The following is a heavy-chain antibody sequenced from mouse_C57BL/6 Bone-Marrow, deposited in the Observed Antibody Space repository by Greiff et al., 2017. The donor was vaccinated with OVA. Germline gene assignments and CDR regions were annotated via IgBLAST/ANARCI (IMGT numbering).Heavy chain of an antibody. J-gene: IGHJ2*01. CDR1: GYTFTSYW. CDR2: IDPSDSYT. CDR3: ARRGGNYFDY. V-gene: IGHV1-50*01. Sequence: QVQLQQPGAELVKPGASVKLSCKASGYTFTSYWMQWVKQRPGQGLEWIGEIDPSDSYTNYNQKFKGQATLTVDTSSSTAYMQLSSLTSEDSAVYYCARRGGNYFDYWGQGTTLTVSS.